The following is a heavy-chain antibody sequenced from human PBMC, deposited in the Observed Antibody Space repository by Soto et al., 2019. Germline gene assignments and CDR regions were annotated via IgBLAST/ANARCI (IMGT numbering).Heavy chain of an antibody. Sequence: VGSLRLSCAASGFTFSSYAMHWVRQPPGKGLEWVAVISYHGSKNYYADSVKGRFTISRDNSKNTLYLQMNSLRAEDTAVYYCARERVEYGDYQYYGMDVWGQGTTVTVSS. D-gene: IGHD2-15*01. V-gene: IGHV3-30-3*01. CDR1: GFTFSSYA. CDR3: ARERVEYGDYQYYGMDV. J-gene: IGHJ6*02. CDR2: ISYHGSKN.